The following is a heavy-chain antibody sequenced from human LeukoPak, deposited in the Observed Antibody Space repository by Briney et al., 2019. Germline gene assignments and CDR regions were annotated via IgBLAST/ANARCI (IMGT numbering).Heavy chain of an antibody. V-gene: IGHV3-21*01. CDR3: ASMTTLDY. J-gene: IGHJ4*02. CDR1: GFIFSSNS. D-gene: IGHD4-11*01. Sequence: GGSLRLSCAASGFIFSSNSMNWVRQAPGKGLEWVSSISSSSTYIYYADSVKGRFTISRDNAKNSLYLQMNSLRAEDTAVYYCASMTTLDYWGQGTLVTVSS. CDR2: ISSSSTYI.